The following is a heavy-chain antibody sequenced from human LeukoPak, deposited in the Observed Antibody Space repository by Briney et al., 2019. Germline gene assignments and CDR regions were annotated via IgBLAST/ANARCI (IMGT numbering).Heavy chain of an antibody. V-gene: IGHV4-59*01. CDR3: ARGVVGYGDYLDY. CDR2: IYYSGST. J-gene: IGHJ4*02. CDR1: GGSISSYY. Sequence: PSETLSLTCTVSGGSISSYYWSWIRQPPGKGLEWIGYIYYSGSTNYNPSLESRVTISVDTSKNQFSLKLSSVTAADTAVYYCARGVVGYGDYLDYWGQGTLVTVSS. D-gene: IGHD4-17*01.